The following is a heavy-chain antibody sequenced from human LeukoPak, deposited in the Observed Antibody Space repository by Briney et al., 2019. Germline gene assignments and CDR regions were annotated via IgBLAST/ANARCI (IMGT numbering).Heavy chain of an antibody. CDR2: ISYDGYNK. CDR1: GSTFSNYA. J-gene: IGHJ4*02. CDR3: ARVVVPAIHGLDY. Sequence: GGSLRLSRAAPGSTFSNYAMHWVRQAPGKGLEWVAVISYDGYNKYYADSVKGRFTISRDNSKNTLYLQMNSLRAEDTAVYYCARVVVPAIHGLDYWGQGTLVTVSS. V-gene: IGHV3-30*04. D-gene: IGHD2-21*02.